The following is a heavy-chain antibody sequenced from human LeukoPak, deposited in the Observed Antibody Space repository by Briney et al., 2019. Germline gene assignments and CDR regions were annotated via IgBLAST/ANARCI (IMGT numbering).Heavy chain of an antibody. Sequence: GGSLRLSCAASGFTFSSYSMNWVRQAPGKGLEWVSYISSSSSTIYYADSVKGRFTISRDNAKNSLYLQMNSLRAEDTAVYYCARDSGPYDFWSGYYRGNAFDIWGQGTMVTVSS. CDR2: ISSSSSTI. CDR1: GFTFSSYS. V-gene: IGHV3-48*01. D-gene: IGHD3-3*01. CDR3: ARDSGPYDFWSGYYRGNAFDI. J-gene: IGHJ3*02.